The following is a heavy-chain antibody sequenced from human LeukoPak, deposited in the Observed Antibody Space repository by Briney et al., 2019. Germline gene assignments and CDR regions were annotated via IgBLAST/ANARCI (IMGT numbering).Heavy chain of an antibody. J-gene: IGHJ3*02. D-gene: IGHD4-23*01. Sequence: ASVTVSCKASGYTFTSYYMHWVRQAPGQGLEWMGIINPSGGSTSYAQKFQGRVTMTRDMSTSTVYMELSSLRSEDTAVYYCARDYGGNSGAFDIWGQGTMVTVSS. CDR3: ARDYGGNSGAFDI. CDR1: GYTFTSYY. CDR2: INPSGGST. V-gene: IGHV1-46*01.